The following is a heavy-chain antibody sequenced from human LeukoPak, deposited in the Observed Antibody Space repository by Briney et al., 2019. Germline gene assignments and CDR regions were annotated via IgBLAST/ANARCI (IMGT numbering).Heavy chain of an antibody. D-gene: IGHD2-21*02. CDR2: INPSGGST. CDR1: GYTFTSYD. J-gene: IGHJ4*02. Sequence: ASVKVSCKASGYTFTSYDINWVRQATGQGLEWMGIINPSGGSTSYAQKFQGRVTMTRDTSTSTVYMELSSLRSEDTAVYYCARRGTGGDLDYWGQGTLVTVSS. V-gene: IGHV1-46*01. CDR3: ARRGTGGDLDY.